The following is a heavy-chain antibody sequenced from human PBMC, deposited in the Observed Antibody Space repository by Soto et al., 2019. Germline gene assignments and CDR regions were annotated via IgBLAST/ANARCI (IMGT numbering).Heavy chain of an antibody. V-gene: IGHV3-30*18. D-gene: IGHD3-22*01. CDR3: ANGDSSGFEYFQS. CDR2: VSFDGTNK. J-gene: IGHJ1*01. CDR1: GFTFSSHG. Sequence: QVQLVESGGGVVQPGMTLRLSCTASGFTFSSHGMHGVRQAPGKGREWVAVVSFDGTNKNYADSVRGRFTISRDNSKNTLYLQMSSLRAEDTAVYYCANGDSSGFEYFQSWGQGTLVTVSS.